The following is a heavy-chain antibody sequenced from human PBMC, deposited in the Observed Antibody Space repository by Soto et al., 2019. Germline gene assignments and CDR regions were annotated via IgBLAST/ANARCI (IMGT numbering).Heavy chain of an antibody. J-gene: IGHJ3*02. V-gene: IGHV3-21*01. CDR2: ISTTSSYI. CDR1: GFTFRSYS. Sequence: EVQLVESGGGLVQPGGSLRLSCEASGFTFRSYSMNWVRQAPGKGLEWVSSISTTSSYIYYGDSVKGRFTISRDNAKNALFLQMNSLRAEDTAIYYCAREGDDYGDSKRAFDIWGQGTTVTVSS. D-gene: IGHD4-17*01. CDR3: AREGDDYGDSKRAFDI.